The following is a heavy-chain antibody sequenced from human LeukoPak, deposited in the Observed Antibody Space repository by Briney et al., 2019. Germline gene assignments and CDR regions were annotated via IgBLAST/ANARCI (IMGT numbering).Heavy chain of an antibody. V-gene: IGHV3-30*02. D-gene: IGHD3-10*01. CDR1: GFTFNNYG. CDR3: AKDEYYYGSVTSTFDF. CDR2: IPYDGSNK. Sequence: QPGGSLRPSCAASGFTFNNYGMHWVRQAPGKGPEWVAFIPYDGSNKYYADSVKGRFTISRDNSKNTLYLQMNSLRAEDTAVYYCAKDEYYYGSVTSTFDFWGQGTMVTVSS. J-gene: IGHJ3*01.